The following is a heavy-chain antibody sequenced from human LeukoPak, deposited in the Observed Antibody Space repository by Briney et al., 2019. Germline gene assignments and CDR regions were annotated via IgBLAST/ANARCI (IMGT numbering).Heavy chain of an antibody. V-gene: IGHV1-2*02. CDR3: VRDRPHNWFDP. Sequence: ASVKVSCKGSGYTFTGFYIHWVRQAPGQGLEWLGLIKPNNGDTNYAQKFQGRVTMTRDTSITTAYMELNRLKSDDTAVYYCVRDRPHNWFDPWGQGTLVTVSS. CDR1: GYTFTGFY. CDR2: IKPNNGDT. J-gene: IGHJ5*02.